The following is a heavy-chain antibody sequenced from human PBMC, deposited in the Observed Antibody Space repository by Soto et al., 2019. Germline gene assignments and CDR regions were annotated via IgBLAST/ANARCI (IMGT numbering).Heavy chain of an antibody. J-gene: IGHJ4*02. CDR2: MNPNTGNS. V-gene: IGHV1-8*01. Sequence: VASVKVSCKASGYTFTSYDIYWVRQATGQGLEWMGWMNPNTGNSAYAQKFQGRVTVTSDTSINTVYMELSSLRSEDTAVYYCARRAETNGGNGFGSDNYYFVFWGQGTLVTVSS. D-gene: IGHD1-1*01. CDR1: GYTFTSYD. CDR3: ARRAETNGGNGFGSDNYYFVF.